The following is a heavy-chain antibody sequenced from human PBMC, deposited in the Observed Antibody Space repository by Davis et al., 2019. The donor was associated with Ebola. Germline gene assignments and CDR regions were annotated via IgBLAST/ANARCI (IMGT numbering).Heavy chain of an antibody. CDR2: IKQDGSEK. D-gene: IGHD6-19*01. CDR1: GFTFSSYW. CDR3: AKLNGGWSMADDY. V-gene: IGHV3-7*03. Sequence: PGGSLRLSCAASGFTFSSYWMSWVRQAPGKGLEWVANIKQDGSEKYYVDSVKGRFTISRDNAKNSLYLQMNSLRAEDTAVYYCAKLNGGWSMADDYWGQGTLVTVSS. J-gene: IGHJ4*02.